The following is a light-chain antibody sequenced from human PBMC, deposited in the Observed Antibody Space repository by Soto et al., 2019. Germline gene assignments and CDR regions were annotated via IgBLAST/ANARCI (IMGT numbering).Light chain of an antibody. CDR1: SSNIGSNT. J-gene: IGLJ7*01. CDR2: SDN. V-gene: IGLV1-44*01. Sequence: QSVLTQAPSASGTPGQRVTISCSGSSSNIGSNTVNWYHHLPGTAPTLLIYSDNQRPSAVPDRFSGSKSGTSASLAISGLQSEDEADYYCAAWDYIVSGPGVVFGGGTQLTVL. CDR3: AAWDYIVSGPGVV.